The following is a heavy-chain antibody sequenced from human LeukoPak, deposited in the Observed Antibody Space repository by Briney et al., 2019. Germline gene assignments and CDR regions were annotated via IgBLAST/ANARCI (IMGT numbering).Heavy chain of an antibody. CDR3: AKDRDIVVVPAAYYFDY. J-gene: IGHJ4*02. CDR1: GFTFSSYA. Sequence: GGSLRLSCAASGFTFSSYAMHWVRQAPGKGLEWVAVISYDGSNKYYADSVKGRFTISRDNSKNTLYLQMNSLRAEDTAVYYCAKDRDIVVVPAAYYFDYWGQGTLVTVSS. V-gene: IGHV3-30*04. CDR2: ISYDGSNK. D-gene: IGHD2-2*01.